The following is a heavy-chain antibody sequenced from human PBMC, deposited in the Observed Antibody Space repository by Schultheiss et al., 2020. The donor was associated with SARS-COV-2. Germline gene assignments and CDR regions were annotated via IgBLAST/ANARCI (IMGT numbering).Heavy chain of an antibody. CDR3: ARARWLQYYYYYYGMDV. D-gene: IGHD5-24*01. J-gene: IGHJ6*02. Sequence: GGSLRLSCAASGFTFSSYSMNWVLQAPGKGLEWVSSISSSSSYMYYADSVKGRFTISRDNAKNSLYLQMNSLRAEDTAVYYCARARWLQYYYYYYGMDVWGQGTTVTVSS. CDR2: ISSSSSYM. V-gene: IGHV3-21*01. CDR1: GFTFSSYS.